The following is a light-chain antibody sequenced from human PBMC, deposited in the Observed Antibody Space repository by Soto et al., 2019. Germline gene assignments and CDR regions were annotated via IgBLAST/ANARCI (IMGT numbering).Light chain of an antibody. J-gene: IGKJ1*01. Sequence: EIVLTQSPGTLSLSPGERATLSCRASQSVTNNYLAWFQQKVGQTPRLLIYDASDRATGIPDRFSGSGSGTDFTLTINRLEPEDFAVYYCHQYAHSPLTFCRGTKVEIK. CDR1: QSVTNNY. V-gene: IGKV3-20*01. CDR2: DAS. CDR3: HQYAHSPLT.